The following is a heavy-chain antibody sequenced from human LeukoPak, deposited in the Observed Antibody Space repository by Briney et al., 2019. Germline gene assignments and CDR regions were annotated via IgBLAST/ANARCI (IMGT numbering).Heavy chain of an antibody. J-gene: IGHJ4*02. D-gene: IGHD3-22*01. CDR3: ARVLILVVTRMWFDY. CDR2: IYYSGST. Sequence: SETLSLTRTVSGGSISSYYWNWIRQPPGKGLEWIGYIYYSGSTNYNPSLKSRVTISVDTSKNQFSLNLTSVTAAEPAVYYCARVLILVVTRMWFDYWGQGTLVTVSS. CDR1: GGSISSYY. V-gene: IGHV4-59*01.